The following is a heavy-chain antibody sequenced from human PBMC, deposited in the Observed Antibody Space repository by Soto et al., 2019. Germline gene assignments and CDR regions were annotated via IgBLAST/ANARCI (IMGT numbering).Heavy chain of an antibody. D-gene: IGHD2-21*01. V-gene: IGHV1-2*02. Sequence: ASVKVSCKASGYTFTGYYVHWVREAPGQGLEWMGWINPENGGTSYAQKFQGRVTLSRDTSTNTAYLELSSLRFDDAAVYFCARERFQVISDGMDVWGQGTTVTVSS. J-gene: IGHJ6*02. CDR2: INPENGGT. CDR1: GYTFTGYY. CDR3: ARERFQVISDGMDV.